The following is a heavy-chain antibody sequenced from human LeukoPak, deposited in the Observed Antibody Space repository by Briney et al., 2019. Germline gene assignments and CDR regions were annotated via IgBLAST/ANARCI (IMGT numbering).Heavy chain of an antibody. V-gene: IGHV1-69*01. D-gene: IGHD2-2*01. CDR1: GGTFSNYA. CDR2: IIPIFGTA. J-gene: IGHJ6*02. Sequence: GASVKVSCMASGGTFSNYAINWVRQAPGQGLEWMGGIIPIFGTANYEQKFQGRVTITADESTSTAYMELSSLRSEDTAVYYCATSIVVASATRGNPPPYHYYYGMDVWSQGTTVTVSS. CDR3: ATSIVVASATRGNPPPYHYYYGMDV.